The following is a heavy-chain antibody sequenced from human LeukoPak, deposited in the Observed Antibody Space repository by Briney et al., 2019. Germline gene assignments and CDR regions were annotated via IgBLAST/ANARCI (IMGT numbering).Heavy chain of an antibody. CDR1: GGTFSSYA. CDR3: ASGYSYGRYDYYYYGMDV. J-gene: IGHJ6*02. CDR2: IIPIFGTA. V-gene: IGHV1-69*13. Sequence: SVKVSCKASGGTFSSYAISWVRQAPGQGLEWMGGIIPIFGTANYAQKFQGRVTITADESTSTAYMELSSLRSEDTAVYYCASGYSYGRYDYYYYGMDVWGQGTTVTVSS. D-gene: IGHD5-18*01.